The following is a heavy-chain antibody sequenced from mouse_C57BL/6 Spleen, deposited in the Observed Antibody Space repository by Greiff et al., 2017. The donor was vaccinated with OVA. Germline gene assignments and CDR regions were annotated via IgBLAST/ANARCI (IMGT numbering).Heavy chain of an antibody. CDR2: INPSNGGT. CDR1: GYTFTSYW. J-gene: IGHJ4*01. Sequence: QVQLQQPGTELVKPGASVKLSCKASGYTFTSYWMHWVKQRPGQGLEWIGNINPSNGGTNYNQKFKGKAILTADKSSSTAYMELRSLTSEDSAVYYCTRGDYGSSYDYAMDYWGQGTSVTVSS. CDR3: TRGDYGSSYDYAMDY. V-gene: IGHV1-53*01. D-gene: IGHD1-1*01.